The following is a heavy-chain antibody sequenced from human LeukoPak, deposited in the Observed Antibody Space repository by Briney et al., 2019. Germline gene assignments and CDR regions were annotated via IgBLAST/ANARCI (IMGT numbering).Heavy chain of an antibody. CDR2: INTGETT. CDR3: AKGAFDV. V-gene: IGHV3-23*01. J-gene: IGHJ3*01. Sequence: PGGSLRLSCAASGFNLGRYAMSWVRQAPGRGLEWVSCINTGETTFYADSVKGRFTISRGSSKNNLYLHMTSLRDEDTALYYCAKGAFDVWGQGTVVIVSS. CDR1: GFNLGRYA.